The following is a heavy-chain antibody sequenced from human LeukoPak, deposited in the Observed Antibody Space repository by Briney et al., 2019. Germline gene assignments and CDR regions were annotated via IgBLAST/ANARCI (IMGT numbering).Heavy chain of an antibody. CDR3: ARLGIGVVPSAMLGDYYFDY. CDR2: IYYSGST. Sequence: SETLSLTCTVSGGSISTSSYYWSWIRQPPGKGLEWIGYIYYSGSTKYNPSLKSRVTISVDTSKNQFSLKLTSVTAADTAVYYCARLGIGVVPSAMLGDYYFDYWGRGTLVTVSS. V-gene: IGHV4-61*05. CDR1: GGSISTSSYY. D-gene: IGHD2-2*01. J-gene: IGHJ4*02.